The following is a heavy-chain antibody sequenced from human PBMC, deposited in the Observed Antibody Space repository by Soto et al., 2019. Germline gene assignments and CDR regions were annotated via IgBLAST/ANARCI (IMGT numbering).Heavy chain of an antibody. CDR3: ARVPDYGDYYNWFDP. Sequence: SETLSLTCAVYGGSFSGYYWSWIRQPPGKGLEWIGEINHSGSTNYNPSLKSRVTISVDTPKNQFSLKLSSVTAADTAVYYCARVPDYGDYYNWFDPCGQGTLVTVSS. D-gene: IGHD4-17*01. CDR1: GGSFSGYY. J-gene: IGHJ5*02. V-gene: IGHV4-34*01. CDR2: INHSGST.